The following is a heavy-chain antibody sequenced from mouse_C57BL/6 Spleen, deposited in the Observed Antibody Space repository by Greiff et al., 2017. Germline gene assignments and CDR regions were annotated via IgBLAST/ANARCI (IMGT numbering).Heavy chain of an antibody. CDR3: APYYYGGSPRDY. J-gene: IGHJ4*01. CDR1: GYTFTSYW. V-gene: IGHV1-59*01. Sequence: QVQLKQPGAELVRPGTSVKLSCKASGYTFTSYWMHWVKQRPGQGLEWIGVIDPSDSYTNYNQKFKGKATLTVDTSSSTAYMQLSSLTSEDSAVYYCAPYYYGGSPRDYWGQGTSVTVSS. D-gene: IGHD1-1*01. CDR2: IDPSDSYT.